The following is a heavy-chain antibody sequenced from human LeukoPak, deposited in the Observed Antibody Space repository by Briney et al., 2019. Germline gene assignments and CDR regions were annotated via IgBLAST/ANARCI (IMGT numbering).Heavy chain of an antibody. CDR2: MKEDGSEK. V-gene: IGHV3-7*03. CDR1: GFTFRTYW. Sequence: GGSLRLSCAASGFTFRTYWMTWVRQAPGKGLEWVANMKEDGSEKSYVDSVKGRFTISRDNAKNSLYLQMNSLRAEDTAVYYCARAGNWAFDIWGQGTMVTVSS. CDR3: ARAGNWAFDI. D-gene: IGHD1-26*01. J-gene: IGHJ3*02.